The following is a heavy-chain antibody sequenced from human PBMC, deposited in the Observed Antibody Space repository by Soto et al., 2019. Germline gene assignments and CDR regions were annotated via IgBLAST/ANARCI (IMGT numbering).Heavy chain of an antibody. CDR3: ARGYWSSTICYIWDNWFDP. CDR2: IYYSGRT. D-gene: IGHD2-2*02. V-gene: IGHV4-59*01. J-gene: IGHJ5*02. CDR1: GGSISSYY. Sequence: QVQLQESGPGLVKPSETLSLTCTVSGGSISSYYWSWIRQPPGKGLEWIGYIYYSGRTNYNPSLKSRVPISVDTSKNQFSLKLSSVTAADTAVYYCARGYWSSTICYIWDNWFDPWGQGTLVTVSS.